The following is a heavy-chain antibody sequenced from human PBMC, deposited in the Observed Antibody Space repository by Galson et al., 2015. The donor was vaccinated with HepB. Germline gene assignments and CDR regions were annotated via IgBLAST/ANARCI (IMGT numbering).Heavy chain of an antibody. CDR1: GGTFSSYT. CDR3: ARDPPPLGYCSSTSCYTTVGYGMDV. D-gene: IGHD2-2*02. Sequence: SVKVSCKASGGTFSSYTISWVRQAPGQGLEWMGRIIPILGIANYAQKFQGRVTIAADKSTSTAYMELSSLRSEDTAVYYCARDPPPLGYCSSTSCYTTVGYGMDVWGQGTTVTVSS. CDR2: IIPILGIA. J-gene: IGHJ6*02. V-gene: IGHV1-69*04.